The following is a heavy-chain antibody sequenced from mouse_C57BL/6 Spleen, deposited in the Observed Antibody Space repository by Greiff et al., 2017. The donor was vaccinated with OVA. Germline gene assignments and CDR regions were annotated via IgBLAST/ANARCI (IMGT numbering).Heavy chain of an antibody. Sequence: DVKLEESGGGLVQPKGSLKLSCAASGFSFNTYAMNWVRQAPGKGLEWVARIRSKSNNYATYYADSVKDRFTISRDDSESMLYLQMNNLKTEDTAMYYCVRQAGDYWGQGTTLTVSS. CDR3: VRQAGDY. CDR2: IRSKSNNYAT. V-gene: IGHV10-1*01. D-gene: IGHD6-1*01. CDR1: GFSFNTYA. J-gene: IGHJ2*01.